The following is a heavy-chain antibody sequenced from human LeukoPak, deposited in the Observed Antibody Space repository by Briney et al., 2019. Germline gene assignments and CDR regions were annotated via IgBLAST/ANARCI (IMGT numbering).Heavy chain of an antibody. Sequence: GASVKVSCKASGGTFSSYAISWVRQAPGQGLEWMGGIIPIFGTANYAQKFQGRVTITADESTSTAYMELSSLRSEDTAVYYCAILLKDDYYYGMDVWGQGTTVTVSS. V-gene: IGHV1-69*13. CDR2: IIPIFGTA. D-gene: IGHD2-15*01. CDR1: GGTFSSYA. CDR3: AILLKDDYYYGMDV. J-gene: IGHJ6*02.